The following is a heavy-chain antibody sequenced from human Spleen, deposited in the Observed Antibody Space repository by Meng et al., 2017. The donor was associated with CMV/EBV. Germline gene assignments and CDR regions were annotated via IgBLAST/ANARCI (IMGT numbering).Heavy chain of an antibody. CDR1: GDALTGYY. CDR2: INSKNGET. Sequence: SGDALTGYYGYWGRQGPGQGLEWRGGINSKNGETTYVEKFRDRVTMTRDTSIATSYMELNSLTSDDTAVYYCARSHDRSNWKPYFDFWGQGTLVTVSS. CDR3: ARSHDRSNWKPYFDF. J-gene: IGHJ4*02. V-gene: IGHV1-2*02. D-gene: IGHD1-1*01.